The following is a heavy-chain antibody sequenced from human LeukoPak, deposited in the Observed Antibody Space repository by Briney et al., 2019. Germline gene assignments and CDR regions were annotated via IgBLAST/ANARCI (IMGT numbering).Heavy chain of an antibody. CDR1: GGSISSGSYY. D-gene: IGHD3-10*01. Sequence: KSSETLSLTCSVSGGSISSGSYYWGWIRQPPGKGLEWIGSIYYSGSTYHNPSLKSRVTISVDTSKNQFSLKLSSVTAADTAVYYCARHADSGFGELAFDYWGQGTLVTVSS. J-gene: IGHJ4*02. CDR2: IYYSGST. CDR3: ARHADSGFGELAFDY. V-gene: IGHV4-39*01.